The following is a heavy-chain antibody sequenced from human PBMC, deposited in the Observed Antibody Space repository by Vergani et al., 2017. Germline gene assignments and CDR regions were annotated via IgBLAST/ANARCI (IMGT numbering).Heavy chain of an antibody. V-gene: IGHV3-23*01. D-gene: IGHD3-3*01. J-gene: IGHJ5*02. Sequence: EVQLLESGGDLVQPGGSLRLSCAASGFTFNHYAMNWVRQAPGKGLEWVSGISGSGGSTYYAGSVKGRFTISRDSSKNTLYLQMNSLRAEDTAVYYCAKGVTIFGVVPNWFDPWGQGTLVTVSS. CDR3: AKGVTIFGVVPNWFDP. CDR2: ISGSGGST. CDR1: GFTFNHYA.